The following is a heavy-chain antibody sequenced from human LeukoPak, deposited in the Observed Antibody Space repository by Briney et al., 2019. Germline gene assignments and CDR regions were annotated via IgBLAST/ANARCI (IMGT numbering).Heavy chain of an antibody. Sequence: GGSLRLSCAASGFTFSSYSMNWVRQAPGKGLEWVSVISRGGDDIYYAESVKGRFTISRDNSKNTLYLQMNSLRAEDTAVYYCAKSSTPTSCGNLDYWGQGTLAIVSS. CDR1: GFTFSSYS. D-gene: IGHD1-14*01. CDR2: ISRGGDDI. V-gene: IGHV3-23*01. CDR3: AKSSTPTSCGNLDY. J-gene: IGHJ4*02.